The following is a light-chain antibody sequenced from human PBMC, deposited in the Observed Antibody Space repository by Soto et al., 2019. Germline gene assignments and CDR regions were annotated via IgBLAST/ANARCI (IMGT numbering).Light chain of an antibody. CDR1: SSDVGGYNY. CDR3: SSYAGSNNFVV. V-gene: IGLV2-8*01. Sequence: QSALTQPPSASGSPGQSVTISCTGTSSDVGGYNYVSWYQQHPGKAPKLMIYEVSKRPTGVPDRFSGSKSGETASLTVSGLQAEDEADYYCSSYAGSNNFVVFGGGTKVTVL. J-gene: IGLJ2*01. CDR2: EVS.